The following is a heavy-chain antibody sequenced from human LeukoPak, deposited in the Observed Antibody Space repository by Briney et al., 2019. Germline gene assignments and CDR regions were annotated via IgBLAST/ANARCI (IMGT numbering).Heavy chain of an antibody. CDR2: ISSSGSTI. CDR1: GFSLSSYA. J-gene: IGHJ4*02. CDR3: ARLKYSGSYPADY. D-gene: IGHD1-26*01. V-gene: IGHV3-48*04. Sequence: PGGSLRLSCTVSGFSLSSYAMSWVRRAPGKGLEWVSYISSSGSTIYYADSVKGRFTISRDNAKNSLYLQMNSLRAEDTAVYYCARLKYSGSYPADYWGQGTLVTVSS.